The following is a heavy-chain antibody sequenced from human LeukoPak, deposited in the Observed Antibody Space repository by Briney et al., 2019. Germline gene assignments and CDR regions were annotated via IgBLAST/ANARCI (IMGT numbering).Heavy chain of an antibody. J-gene: IGHJ4*02. CDR3: ARRNHGITMVRGVITIDY. CDR2: INPNSGGT. Sequence: ASVKVSCKASGYTFTGYYMHWVRQAPGQGLEWMGWINPNSGGTNYAQKLQGRVTMTTDTSTSTAYMELRSLRSDDTAVYYCARRNHGITMVRGVITIDYWGQGTLVTVSS. D-gene: IGHD3-10*01. CDR1: GYTFTGYY. V-gene: IGHV1-2*02.